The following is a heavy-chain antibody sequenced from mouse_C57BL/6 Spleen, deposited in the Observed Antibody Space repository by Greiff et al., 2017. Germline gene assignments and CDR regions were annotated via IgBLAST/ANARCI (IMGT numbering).Heavy chain of an antibody. J-gene: IGHJ3*01. CDR1: GFTFSDYY. D-gene: IGHD2-2*01. CDR3: ASYYGYGGFAY. CDR2: INYDGSST. V-gene: IGHV5-16*01. Sequence: EVQRVESEGGLVQPGSSMKLSCTASGFTFSDYYMAWVRPVPEKGLEWVANINYDGSSTYSLDSLKSRFIISRDNAKNILYRQMSSLKSEDTATYYCASYYGYGGFAYWGQGTLVTVSA.